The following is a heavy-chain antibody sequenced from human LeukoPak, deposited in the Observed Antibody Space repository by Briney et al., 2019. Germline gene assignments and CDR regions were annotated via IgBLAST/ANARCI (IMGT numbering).Heavy chain of an antibody. J-gene: IGHJ3*02. CDR1: GGSISSYY. Sequence: PSETLSLTCTVSGGSISSYYWSWIRQPPGKALEWIGYIHYSGNTKYNPSLRSRVAISVDTSKNQFFLNLTSVTATDTGVYYCASLGSGSYYAVSPFDIWGQGTMVTVSS. D-gene: IGHD1-26*01. CDR3: ASLGSGSYYAVSPFDI. CDR2: IHYSGNT. V-gene: IGHV4-59*01.